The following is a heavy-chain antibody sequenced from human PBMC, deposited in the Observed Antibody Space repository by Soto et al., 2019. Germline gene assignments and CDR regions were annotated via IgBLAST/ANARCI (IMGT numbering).Heavy chain of an antibody. V-gene: IGHV4-39*01. J-gene: IGHJ4*02. CDR2: IYYSGST. D-gene: IGHD5-12*01. Sequence: SETLSLTCTVSGGSISSSSYYWGWICQPPGKGLEWIGSIYYSGSTYYNPSLKSRVTISVDTSKNQFSLKLSSVTAADTAVYYCASFFGERRWLQLSGYWGQGTLVTVSS. CDR1: GGSISSSSYY. CDR3: ASFFGERRWLQLSGY.